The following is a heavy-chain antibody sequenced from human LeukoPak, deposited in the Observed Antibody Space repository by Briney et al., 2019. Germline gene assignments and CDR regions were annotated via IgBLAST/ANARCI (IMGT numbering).Heavy chain of an antibody. V-gene: IGHV1-69*04. CDR1: GDNFSTYV. CDR3: TREGVYSPDGSGYHRHAFDM. J-gene: IGHJ3*02. Sequence: SVKVSCKASGDNFSTYVITWVRQAPGQGLEWMGRIIPTLDVANFAQKFKGRVTITADRSTNTAHLELSSLRSEDTAVYYCTREGVYSPDGSGYHRHAFDMWGKGTVVIVST. D-gene: IGHD3-22*01. CDR2: IIPTLDVA.